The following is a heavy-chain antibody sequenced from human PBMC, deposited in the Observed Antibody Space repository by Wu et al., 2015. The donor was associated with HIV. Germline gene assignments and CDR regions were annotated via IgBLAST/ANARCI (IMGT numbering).Heavy chain of an antibody. CDR3: ARDKRGYDVLTGYYIYFDY. J-gene: IGHJ4*02. Sequence: QVQLLQSGAEVKKPGASVMVSCKASGYTFTDYYMYWVRQAPGQGLEWMGWINPNRGGTKYAQKFQGRVTMTRDTAVSTAYMELNSLRSDDTAVYYCARDKRGYDVLTGYYIYFDYWGQGTLVTVSS. CDR2: INPNRGGT. D-gene: IGHD3-9*01. CDR1: GYTFTDYY. V-gene: IGHV1-2*02.